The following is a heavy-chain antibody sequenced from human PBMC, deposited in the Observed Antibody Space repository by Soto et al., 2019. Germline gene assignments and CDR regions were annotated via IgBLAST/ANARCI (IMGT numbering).Heavy chain of an antibody. V-gene: IGHV1-46*01. CDR3: ARDLAAGDY. J-gene: IGHJ4*02. D-gene: IGHD6-13*01. CDR2: FNPTSGST. Sequence: QVQLVQSGAEVKKPGASVKLSCKASGYTFINYYIHWERQAPGQGLEWMGIFNPTSGSTNYAQKFQGRVTLTMDTSTRTVYMELSSLRFDDTAVYYCARDLAAGDYWGQGTLVTVSS. CDR1: GYTFINYY.